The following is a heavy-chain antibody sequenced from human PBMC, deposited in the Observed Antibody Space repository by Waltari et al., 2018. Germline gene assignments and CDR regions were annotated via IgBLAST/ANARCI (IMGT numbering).Heavy chain of an antibody. CDR2: ISYDGTLK. CDR3: AKDGGYCTNGVCLSNWFGP. Sequence: QVQLVESGGGVVQPGGSMSLSCTASGFTFNNYAIHWFRQAPGEGLEWVAAISYDGTLKFYVGSVEGRFTVSRDNSRNTLYLQMNSLRAEDTAMYYCAKDGGYCTNGVCLSNWFGPWGQGTLVTVSS. CDR1: GFTFNNYA. D-gene: IGHD2-8*01. V-gene: IGHV3-30*18. J-gene: IGHJ5*02.